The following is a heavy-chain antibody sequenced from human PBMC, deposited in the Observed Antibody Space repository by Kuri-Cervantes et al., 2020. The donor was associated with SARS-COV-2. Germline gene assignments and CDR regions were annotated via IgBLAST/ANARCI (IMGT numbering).Heavy chain of an antibody. V-gene: IGHV3-48*01. CDR1: GFTFSSYS. Sequence: GESLKISFAASGFTFSSYSMNWVRQAPGKGLEWVSYISSSSSTIYYADSVKGRFTISRDNAKNSLYLQMNSLRAEDTAVYYCARDLSSGLWAFDYWGQGTLVTVSS. CDR3: ARDLSSGLWAFDY. CDR2: ISSSSSTI. J-gene: IGHJ4*02. D-gene: IGHD5-18*01.